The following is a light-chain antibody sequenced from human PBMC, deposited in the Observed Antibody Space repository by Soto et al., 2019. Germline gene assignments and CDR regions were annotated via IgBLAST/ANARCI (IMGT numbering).Light chain of an antibody. Sequence: TQMTQSPSTLSASIGDRVTITCRASQSINTWLAWYQQRPGKAPKLLVYDASSLESGVPSRFRGSGSGTEFTLTISSLQADDFATYFCQQYNSYSWTFGQGTKVDIK. J-gene: IGKJ1*01. CDR2: DAS. CDR1: QSINTW. CDR3: QQYNSYSWT. V-gene: IGKV1-5*01.